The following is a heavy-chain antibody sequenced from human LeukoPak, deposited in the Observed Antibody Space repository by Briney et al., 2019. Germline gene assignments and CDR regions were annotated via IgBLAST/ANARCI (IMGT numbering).Heavy chain of an antibody. Sequence: PSETLSLTRTLSLGSLRNYYWTWIRQPPAKRLEWIGYIYDSGSPKYKPSLTSRVTISIDTSKNQFFLKLSSVTAADTAVYYCASVLQSKSNSGPYSYYMDVWGKGTTVTVSS. D-gene: IGHD2/OR15-2a*01. CDR1: LGSLRNYY. J-gene: IGHJ6*03. CDR3: ASVLQSKSNSGPYSYYMDV. V-gene: IGHV4-59*01. CDR2: IYDSGSP.